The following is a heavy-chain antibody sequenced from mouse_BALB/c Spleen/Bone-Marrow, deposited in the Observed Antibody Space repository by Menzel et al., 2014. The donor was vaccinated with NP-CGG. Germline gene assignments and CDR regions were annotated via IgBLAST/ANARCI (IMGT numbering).Heavy chain of an antibody. J-gene: IGHJ2*01. CDR3: ARGLDY. CDR1: GFTFSSYG. Sequence: VQLQQSGGGLVKPGGSLKLSCAASGFTFSSYGMSWVRQTPDKRLELVATINTNGGNTYYPDSVKGRFTISRDNAKNTLYLQMSSLKSEDTAMYYCARGLDYWGQGTTLTVSS. CDR2: INTNGGNT. V-gene: IGHV5-6-3*01.